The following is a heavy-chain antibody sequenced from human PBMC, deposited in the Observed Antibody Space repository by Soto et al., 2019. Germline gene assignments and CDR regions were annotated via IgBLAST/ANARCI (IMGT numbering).Heavy chain of an antibody. D-gene: IGHD2-8*01. CDR2: IYYSGST. Sequence: ASETLSLTCTVSGGSISSSSYYWGWIRQPPGKGLEWIGRIYYSGSTYYNPSLKSRVTISVDTSKKQFSLKLSSVTAADTAVYYCARRLIVLHQFDYWGQGTPVTVSS. V-gene: IGHV4-39*01. J-gene: IGHJ4*02. CDR3: ARRLIVLHQFDY. CDR1: GGSISSSSYY.